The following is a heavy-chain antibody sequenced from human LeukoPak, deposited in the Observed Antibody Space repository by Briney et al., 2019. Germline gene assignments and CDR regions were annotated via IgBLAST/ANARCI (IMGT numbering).Heavy chain of an antibody. Sequence: GGSLRLSCAASGFTFSSYSMNWVRQAPGKGLEWVSSIGSSSSYIYYADSVKGRFTISRDNAKNSLYLQMNSLRAEDTAVYFCARGGGLDVWGQGATVTVSS. V-gene: IGHV3-21*01. CDR3: ARGGGLDV. CDR1: GFTFSSYS. CDR2: IGSSSSYI. J-gene: IGHJ6*02. D-gene: IGHD3-16*01.